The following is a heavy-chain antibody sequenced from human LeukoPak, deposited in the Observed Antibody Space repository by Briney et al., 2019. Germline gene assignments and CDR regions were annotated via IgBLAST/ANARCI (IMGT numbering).Heavy chain of an antibody. D-gene: IGHD3-22*01. J-gene: IGHJ3*02. CDR3: ARVYGRDYYDSSGYAFDI. CDR1: GFTFSSYA. CDR2: ISGSGGST. V-gene: IGHV3-23*01. Sequence: GGSLRLSCAASGFTFSSYAMSWVRQAPGKGLEWVSAISGSGGSTYYADSVKGRFTISRDNAKNSLYLQMNSLRAEDTAVYCCARVYGRDYYDSSGYAFDIWGQGTMVTVSS.